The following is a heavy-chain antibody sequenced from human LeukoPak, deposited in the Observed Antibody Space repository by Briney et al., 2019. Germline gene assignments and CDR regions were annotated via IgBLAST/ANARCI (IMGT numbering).Heavy chain of an antibody. V-gene: IGHV3-48*03. D-gene: IGHD3-22*01. CDR2: ISSSGSTI. J-gene: IGHJ6*02. CDR1: GFTFSSYE. CDR3: AEPGTTMIVGV. Sequence: GGSLRLSCAASGFTFSSYEMNWVRQAPGHGLEWVSYISSSGSTIYYADSVKGRFTISRDNAKNSLYLQMNSLRAEDTAVYYWAEPGTTMIVGVWGQGTTVTISS.